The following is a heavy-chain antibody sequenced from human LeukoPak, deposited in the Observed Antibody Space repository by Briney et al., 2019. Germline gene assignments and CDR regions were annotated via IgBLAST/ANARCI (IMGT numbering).Heavy chain of an antibody. Sequence: GGSLRLSCAASGFTFSSYWMSWVRQAPGKGLEWVSYISSSGSTIYYADSVKGRFTISRDNAKNSLYLQMNSLRAEDTAVYYCARALTTVVTHWGQGTLVTVSS. CDR3: ARALTTVVTH. CDR1: GFTFSSYW. V-gene: IGHV3-48*04. CDR2: ISSSGSTI. D-gene: IGHD4-23*01. J-gene: IGHJ1*01.